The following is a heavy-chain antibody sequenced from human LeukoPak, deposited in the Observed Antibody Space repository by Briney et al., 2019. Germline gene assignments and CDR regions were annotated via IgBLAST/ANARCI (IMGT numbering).Heavy chain of an antibody. CDR2: IYYSGST. D-gene: IGHD3-10*01. V-gene: IGHV4-59*08. J-gene: IGHJ5*02. Sequence: PSEPLSLTCTVSGGFISSYYWSWIRQPPGKGLVRIGYIYYSGSTNYNPSLKSRVTISVDTSKNQFSLNLSSMTAADTAVYYCARHSPYCYGSRSYFDPRGQGTLVTVSS. CDR3: ARHSPYCYGSRSYFDP. CDR1: GGFISSYY.